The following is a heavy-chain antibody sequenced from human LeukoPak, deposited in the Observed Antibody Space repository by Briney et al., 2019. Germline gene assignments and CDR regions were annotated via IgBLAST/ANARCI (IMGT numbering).Heavy chain of an antibody. D-gene: IGHD3-22*01. CDR3: ARDYDSSGYPNWFDP. CDR2: IDYSGST. J-gene: IGHJ5*02. Sequence: SETLSLTCTVSGGSISSYYWSWVRQPPGKGLQWIGYIDYSGSTNYNPSLKSRVTISLDTSKNQFSLKLSSVTAADTAVYYCARDYDSSGYPNWFDPWGQGTLVTVSS. CDR1: GGSISSYY. V-gene: IGHV4-59*01.